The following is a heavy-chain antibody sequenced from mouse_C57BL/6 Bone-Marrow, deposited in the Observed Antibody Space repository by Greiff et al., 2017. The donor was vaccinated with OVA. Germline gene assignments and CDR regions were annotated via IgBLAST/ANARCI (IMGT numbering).Heavy chain of an antibody. CDR2: INPYNGDT. Sequence: VQLQQSGPELVKPGDSVKISCKASGYSFTGYFMNWVMQSHGKSLEWIGRINPYNGDTFYNQKFKGKATLTVDKSSSTAHMELRSLTSEDSAVYYCARRGRTKIYFDYWGQGTTLTVSS. V-gene: IGHV1-20*01. J-gene: IGHJ2*01. CDR1: GYSFTGYF. D-gene: IGHD6-1*01. CDR3: ARRGRTKIYFDY.